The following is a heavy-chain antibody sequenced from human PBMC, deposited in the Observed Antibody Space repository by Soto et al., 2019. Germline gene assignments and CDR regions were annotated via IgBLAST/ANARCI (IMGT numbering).Heavy chain of an antibody. Sequence: SETLSLTCTVSGGYISSSSYYWGWIRQPPGKGLEWIGSIYYSGSTYYNPSLKSRVTISVDTSKNQFSLKLSSVTAADTAVYYCARHDYYYYYYGMDVWGQGTTVTVSS. V-gene: IGHV4-39*01. CDR2: IYYSGST. CDR1: GGYISSSSYY. J-gene: IGHJ6*02. CDR3: ARHDYYYYYYGMDV. D-gene: IGHD2-21*01.